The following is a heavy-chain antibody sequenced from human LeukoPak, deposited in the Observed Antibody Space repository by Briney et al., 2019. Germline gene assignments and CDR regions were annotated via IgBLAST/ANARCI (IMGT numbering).Heavy chain of an antibody. J-gene: IGHJ6*02. CDR1: RGSISSGSYH. Sequence: PSQTLSLTCTVSRGSISSGSYHWNWIRQPAGKGLEWIGYIYYSGSTNYNPSLKSRVTISVDTSKNQFSLKLSSVTAADTAVYYCACYCSGGSCYRYYYYGMDVWGQGTTVTVSS. CDR3: ACYCSGGSCYRYYYYGMDV. CDR2: IYYSGST. V-gene: IGHV4-61*09. D-gene: IGHD2-15*01.